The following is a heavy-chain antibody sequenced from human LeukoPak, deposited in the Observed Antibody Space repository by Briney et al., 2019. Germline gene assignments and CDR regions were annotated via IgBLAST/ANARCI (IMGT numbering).Heavy chain of an antibody. CDR3: ATDRLAHGDEGGICP. D-gene: IGHD2-21*02. Sequence: ASVKVSCKASGYTFTGYYMHWVRQAPGQGLEWMGWINPNSGGTNYAQKFQGRVTMTRDTSISTAYMELSRLRSDDTAMYYCATDRLAHGDEGGICPWGQVILVTVSS. V-gene: IGHV1-2*02. CDR2: INPNSGGT. J-gene: IGHJ5*02. CDR1: GYTFTGYY.